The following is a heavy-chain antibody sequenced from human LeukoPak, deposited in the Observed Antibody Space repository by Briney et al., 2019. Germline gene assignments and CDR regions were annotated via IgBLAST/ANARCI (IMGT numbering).Heavy chain of an antibody. V-gene: IGHV4-59*01. Sequence: SETLSLTSTVSGDSIASYYWSWVRQPPGKALKWIGYVYHNGNTNYNPSLKSRVTMPIHMSNNSFSLKLSSITAAHTAVYFCARNSLGAPVGWDLWGQGTLDTVSS. CDR3: ARNSLGAPVGWDL. J-gene: IGHJ5*02. CDR1: GDSIASYY. D-gene: IGHD1-26*01. CDR2: VYHNGNT.